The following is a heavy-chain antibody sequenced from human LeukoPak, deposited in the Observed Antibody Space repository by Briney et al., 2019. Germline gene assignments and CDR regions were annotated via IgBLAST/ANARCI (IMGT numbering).Heavy chain of an antibody. J-gene: IGHJ4*02. CDR3: ATDRGWRTSGYYLYYFEY. CDR2: IKHDGSEK. Sequence: PGGSLRLSCAASGFTVSSNYMSWVRQAPGKGLEWVASIKHDGSEKYYVDSVRGRFTISRDNTRNSLYLQMSSLRAEDTAVYYCATDRGWRTSGYYLYYFEYWGQGTLVTFSS. D-gene: IGHD3-3*01. V-gene: IGHV3-7*01. CDR1: GFTVSSNY.